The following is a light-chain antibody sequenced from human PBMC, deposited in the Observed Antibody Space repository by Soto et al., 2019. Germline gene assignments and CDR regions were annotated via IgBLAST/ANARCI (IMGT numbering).Light chain of an antibody. CDR3: QQYDQWPIT. CDR2: AAS. J-gene: IGKJ5*01. CDR1: QSISSN. V-gene: IGKV3-15*01. Sequence: EIVMTQSPATLSVSPGERATLSSRASQSISSNLAWYQQKPGQAPRLLIYAASTRATGIPARFSGSGSGTEFTLTISTLQSEDFAVYYCQQYDQWPITFGQGTRLEIK.